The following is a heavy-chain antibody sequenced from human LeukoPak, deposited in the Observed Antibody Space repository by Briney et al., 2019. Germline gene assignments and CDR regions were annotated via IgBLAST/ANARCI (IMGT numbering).Heavy chain of an antibody. V-gene: IGHV1-18*01. Sequence: ASVKVSCKASGYTFTSYGISWVRQAPGQGLEWMGWISAYNGNTNYAQKLQGRVTMTTDTSTSTAYMELRSLRSDDTAVYYCARDRWYYDSSGYYDHDAFDIWGQGTMVTVSS. J-gene: IGHJ3*02. CDR3: ARDRWYYDSSGYYDHDAFDI. CDR2: ISAYNGNT. CDR1: GYTFTSYG. D-gene: IGHD3-22*01.